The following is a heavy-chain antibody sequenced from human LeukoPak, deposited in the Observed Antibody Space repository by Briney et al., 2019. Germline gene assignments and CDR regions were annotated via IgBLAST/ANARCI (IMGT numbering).Heavy chain of an antibody. Sequence: SETLSLTCNVSGASISGHYLTWIRQPPAKGLEGIGYISYIGSTNYNPSLKSRVTISVDTSKNQFSLKLRSVTAADTAVYYCARDQISINALDMWGQGTMVTVSS. CDR1: GASISGHY. D-gene: IGHD1-14*01. J-gene: IGHJ3*02. CDR3: ARDQISINALDM. CDR2: ISYIGST. V-gene: IGHV4-59*11.